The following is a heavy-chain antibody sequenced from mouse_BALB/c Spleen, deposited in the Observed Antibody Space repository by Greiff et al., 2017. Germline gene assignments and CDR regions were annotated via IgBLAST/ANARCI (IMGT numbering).Heavy chain of an antibody. CDR2: ISSGSSTI. CDR3: AREVYGNLDY. J-gene: IGHJ2*01. CDR1: GFTFSSFG. V-gene: IGHV5-17*02. Sequence: EVQVVESGGGLVQPGGSRKLSCAASGFTFSSFGMHWVRQAPEKGLEWVAYISSGSSTIYYADTVKGRFTISRDNPKNTLFLQMTSLRSEDTAMYYCAREVYGNLDYWGQGTTLTVSS. D-gene: IGHD2-1*01.